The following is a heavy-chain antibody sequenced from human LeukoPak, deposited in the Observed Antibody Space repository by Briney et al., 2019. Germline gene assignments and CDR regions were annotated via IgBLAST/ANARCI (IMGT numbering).Heavy chain of an antibody. Sequence: ASVKVSCKASGGTFSSYAISWVRQAPGQGLEWMGRIIPILGIANYAQKFQGRVTITADKSTSTAYMELSSLRSEDTAVYYCARVTAWGTCSSTSCYMFWPQPAHSAFEGGSPFDPWGQGTLVTVSS. V-gene: IGHV1-69*04. CDR2: IIPILGIA. CDR1: GGTFSSYA. CDR3: ARVTAWGTCSSTSCYMFWPQPAHSAFEGGSPFDP. D-gene: IGHD2-2*02. J-gene: IGHJ5*02.